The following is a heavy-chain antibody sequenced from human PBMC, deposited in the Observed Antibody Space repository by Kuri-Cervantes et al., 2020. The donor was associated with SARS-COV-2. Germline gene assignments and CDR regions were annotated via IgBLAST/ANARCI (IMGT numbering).Heavy chain of an antibody. J-gene: IGHJ4*02. Sequence: GGSLRLSCAASGFTFRRNAMGWVRQAPGKGLEWVSAITDNGGSTYYANSVKGRFTISRDNSKNTLYLQINSLTAEDTAIYYCAKDADTTGYFQYYFVYWCQGNLVNVSS. V-gene: IGHV3-23*01. CDR1: GFTFRRNA. D-gene: IGHD3-22*01. CDR2: ITDNGGST. CDR3: AKDADTTGYFQYYFVY.